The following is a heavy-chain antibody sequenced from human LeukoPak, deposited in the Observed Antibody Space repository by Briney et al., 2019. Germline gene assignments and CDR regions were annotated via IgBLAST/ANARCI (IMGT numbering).Heavy chain of an antibody. D-gene: IGHD3-3*01. J-gene: IGHJ3*02. Sequence: GGSLRLSCAASGFTFSSYGMHWVRQAPGKGLEWVAFLRYDGSNKYYADSVKGRFTISRDNSKNTLYLQMNSLRAEDTAVYYCAKDSYCVFWSGYRRRFDFFDMGDEGTMVAVS. V-gene: IGHV3-30*02. CDR3: AKDSYCVFWSGYRRRFDFFDM. CDR1: GFTFSSYG. CDR2: LRYDGSNK.